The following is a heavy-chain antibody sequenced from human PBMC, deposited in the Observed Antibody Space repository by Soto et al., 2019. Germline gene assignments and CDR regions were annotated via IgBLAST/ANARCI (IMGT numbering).Heavy chain of an antibody. D-gene: IGHD3-22*01. J-gene: IGHJ4*02. CDR2: ISTYNGNT. V-gene: IGHV1-18*01. CDR1: GYTFITYG. Sequence: QVQLVQSGAEVKKPGASVKVSCKASGYTFITYGVSWVRQAPGQGLDWLGWISTYNGNTRYAERLQGRVTMATETTTNTAYMELRNLRSDDTAVYYCARGPTDYYDNSANYFLDYWGQGTLVTSSS. CDR3: ARGPTDYYDNSANYFLDY.